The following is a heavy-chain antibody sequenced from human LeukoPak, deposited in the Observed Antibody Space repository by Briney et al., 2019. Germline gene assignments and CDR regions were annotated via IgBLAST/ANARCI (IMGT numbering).Heavy chain of an antibody. J-gene: IGHJ2*01. CDR3: ARVGYITILTGGYWYFDL. Sequence: GASVKVSCKASGYTFTSYDINWVRQATGQGLEWMGWMNPNSGNTGYAQKFQGRVTMTRNTSISTAYMELSSLRSEDTAVYYCARVGYITILTGGYWYFDLWGRGTLVTVSS. V-gene: IGHV1-8*01. D-gene: IGHD3-9*01. CDR2: MNPNSGNT. CDR1: GYTFTSYD.